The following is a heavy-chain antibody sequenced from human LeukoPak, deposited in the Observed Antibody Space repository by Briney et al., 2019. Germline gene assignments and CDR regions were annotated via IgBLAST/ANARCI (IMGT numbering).Heavy chain of an antibody. J-gene: IGHJ4*02. CDR1: GFTLSRNA. CDR3: AKGSGYYYRYYFDY. Sequence: GGSLRLSCAASGFTLSRNAMSWVRQAPGKGLEWVSAISGSGGSTYYADSVKGRFTISRDNSKNTLYLQMNSLRAEDTAVYYCAKGSGYYYRYYFDYWGQGTLVTVSS. D-gene: IGHD3-22*01. V-gene: IGHV3-23*01. CDR2: ISGSGGST.